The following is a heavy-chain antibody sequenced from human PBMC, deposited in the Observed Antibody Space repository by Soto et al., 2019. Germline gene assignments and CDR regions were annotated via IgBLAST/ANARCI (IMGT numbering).Heavy chain of an antibody. J-gene: IGHJ4*02. CDR3: ARVTYYYDSSATPPFDY. CDR2: ISSSSSYI. CDR1: GFTFSSYS. Sequence: GGSLRLSCAASGFTFSSYSMNWVRQAPGKGLEWVSSISSSSSYIYYADSVKGRFTISRDNAKNSLYLQMNSLRAEDTAVYYCARVTYYYDSSATPPFDYWGQGTLVTVSS. V-gene: IGHV3-21*01. D-gene: IGHD3-22*01.